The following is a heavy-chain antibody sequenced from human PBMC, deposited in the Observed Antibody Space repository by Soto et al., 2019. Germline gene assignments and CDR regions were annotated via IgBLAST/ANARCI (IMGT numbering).Heavy chain of an antibody. CDR1: GGSISSYY. V-gene: IGHV4-59*01. Sequence: PXGTLPLTFTVSGGSISSYYWSWIRQPPGKGLEWIGYIYYSGSTNYNPSLKSRVTISVDTSKNQFSLKLSSVTAADTAVYYCARVLYYYGSGSHYGMDVWGQGTTVTVSS. CDR3: ARVLYYYGSGSHYGMDV. CDR2: IYYSGST. J-gene: IGHJ6*02. D-gene: IGHD3-10*01.